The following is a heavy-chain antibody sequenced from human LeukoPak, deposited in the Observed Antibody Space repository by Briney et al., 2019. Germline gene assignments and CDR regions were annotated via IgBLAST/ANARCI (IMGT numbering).Heavy chain of an antibody. Sequence: GGSLRLSCAASGFTFRIYAMTWVRQAPGKGPQWVSAICASGATFYADSVKGRFTISRDNSRNTLYLQMNSLRTEDTALYYCAKNYHDNTAYFSWAFDVWGQGTMVTLSS. CDR2: ICASGAT. J-gene: IGHJ3*01. CDR1: GFTFRIYA. D-gene: IGHD3-22*01. V-gene: IGHV3-23*01. CDR3: AKNYHDNTAYFSWAFDV.